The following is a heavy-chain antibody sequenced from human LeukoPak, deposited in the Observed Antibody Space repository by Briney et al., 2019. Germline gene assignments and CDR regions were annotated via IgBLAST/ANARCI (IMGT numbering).Heavy chain of an antibody. CDR3: AVSLGGPFDY. Sequence: SVKVSCRASGGTFSSYAISWVRQAPGQGLEWMGGIIPIFGTANYAQKFQGRVTITTDESTSTAYMELSSLRSEDTAVYYCAVSLGGPFDYWGQGTLVTVSS. J-gene: IGHJ4*02. CDR1: GGTFSSYA. D-gene: IGHD3-16*01. CDR2: IIPIFGTA. V-gene: IGHV1-69*05.